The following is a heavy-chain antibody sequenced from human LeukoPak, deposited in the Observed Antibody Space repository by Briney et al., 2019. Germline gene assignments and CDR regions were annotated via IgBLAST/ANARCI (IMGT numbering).Heavy chain of an antibody. V-gene: IGHV4-34*01. Sequence: PSETLSLTCAVYGGSFSGYYWSWIRQPPGKGLEWIGEINHSGSTNYNPSLKSRVTISVDTSKNQFSLKLSSVTAADTAVYYCARDGDYVSPPAWGPGTLVTVSS. J-gene: IGHJ5*02. CDR1: GGSFSGYY. CDR2: INHSGST. CDR3: ARDGDYVSPPA. D-gene: IGHD4-17*01.